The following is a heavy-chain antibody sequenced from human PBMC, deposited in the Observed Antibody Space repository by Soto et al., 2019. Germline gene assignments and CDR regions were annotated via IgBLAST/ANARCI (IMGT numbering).Heavy chain of an antibody. CDR1: GGSFSGYY. Sequence: SETLSLTCAVYGGSFSGYYWSWIRQPPGKGPEWIGEINHSGSTNYNPSLKSRVTISVDTSKNQFSLKLSSVTAADTAVYYCARGFSSKMRRYYYYGMDVWGQGTTVTVSS. V-gene: IGHV4-34*01. CDR2: INHSGST. CDR3: ARGFSSKMRRYYYYGMDV. J-gene: IGHJ6*02.